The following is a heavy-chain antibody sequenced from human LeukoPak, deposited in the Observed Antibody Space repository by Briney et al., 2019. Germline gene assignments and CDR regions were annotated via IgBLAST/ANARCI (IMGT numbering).Heavy chain of an antibody. D-gene: IGHD3-10*01. J-gene: IGHJ4*02. CDR1: GFTFEDYA. CDR3: VKRVQYGSGIYHFDY. V-gene: IGHV3-9*01. Sequence: PGRSLRLSCEASGFTFEDYAMHWVRQAPGRGLEWVSGISWNSGSIGYADSVKGRFTISRDNAKNSLYLQMNSLRPEDTAVYYCVKRVQYGSGIYHFDYWGQGTLVTVSS. CDR2: ISWNSGSI.